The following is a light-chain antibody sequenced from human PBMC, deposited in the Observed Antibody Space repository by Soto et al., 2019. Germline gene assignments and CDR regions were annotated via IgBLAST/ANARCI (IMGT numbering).Light chain of an antibody. CDR3: QQYNNWPPIT. Sequence: EVVLTQSPATLSVSPGEEATLSCRASQSVSNNLAWYQQKPGQAPRLLIYGASARATGIPVNFSGSGSGTEFTLTISSLQSEDFAVYYCQQYNNWPPITFGQGTRLEIK. CDR1: QSVSNN. J-gene: IGKJ5*01. CDR2: GAS. V-gene: IGKV3-15*01.